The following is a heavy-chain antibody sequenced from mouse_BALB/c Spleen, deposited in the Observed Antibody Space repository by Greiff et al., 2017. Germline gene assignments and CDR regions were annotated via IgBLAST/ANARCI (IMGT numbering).Heavy chain of an antibody. CDR2: ISSGGST. CDR1: GFTFSSYA. V-gene: IGHV5-6-5*01. Sequence: EVMLVESGGGLVKPGGSLKLSCAASGFTFSSYAMSWVRQTPEKRLEWVASISSGGSTYYPDSVKGRFTISRDNARNILYLQMSSLRSEDTAMYYCADYDGVYWGQGTLVTVSA. D-gene: IGHD2-3*01. CDR3: ADYDGVY. J-gene: IGHJ3*01.